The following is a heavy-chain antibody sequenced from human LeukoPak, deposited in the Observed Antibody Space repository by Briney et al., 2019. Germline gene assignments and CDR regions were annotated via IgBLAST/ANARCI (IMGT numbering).Heavy chain of an antibody. CDR3: ARRGRRAVSHYYYYYYMGV. CDR1: AGSFSGYY. CDR2: IKHSGST. D-gene: IGHD3-10*01. V-gene: IGHV4-34*01. Sequence: SETLSLTCAVYAGSFSGYYWSWIRQPPEKGLEWIGAIKHSGSTNYNPSLKSRVTISVDTSKNQFSLKLSSVTAADTAVYYCARRGRRAVSHYYYYYYMGVWGKGTTVTISS. J-gene: IGHJ6*03.